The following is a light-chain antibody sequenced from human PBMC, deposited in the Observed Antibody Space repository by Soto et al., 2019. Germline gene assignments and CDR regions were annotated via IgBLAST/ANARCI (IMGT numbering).Light chain of an antibody. J-gene: IGLJ2*01. CDR2: LNSDGSH. Sequence: QPVLTQSPSASASLGASVKLTCTLSSGHSSYAIAWHQQQPEKGPRYLMKLNSDGSHSKGDGIPDRFSGSSSGAERYLTTSSLQPEDEADYYCQTWGTGMGVFGGGTKLTVL. V-gene: IGLV4-69*01. CDR1: SGHSSYA. CDR3: QTWGTGMGV.